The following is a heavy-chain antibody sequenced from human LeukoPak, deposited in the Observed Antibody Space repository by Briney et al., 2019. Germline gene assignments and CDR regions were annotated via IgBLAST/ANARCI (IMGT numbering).Heavy chain of an antibody. CDR1: GGSFSGYY. J-gene: IGHJ4*02. CDR3: ASTRSTTYYYDSSGYYPFDY. CDR2: INHSGST. D-gene: IGHD3-22*01. Sequence: PSETLSLTCAVYGGSFSGYYWSWIRQPPGKELEWIGEINHSGSTNYNPSLKSRVTISVDTSKNQFSLKLSSVTAADTAVYYCASTRSTTYYYDSSGYYPFDYWGQGTLVTVSS. V-gene: IGHV4-34*01.